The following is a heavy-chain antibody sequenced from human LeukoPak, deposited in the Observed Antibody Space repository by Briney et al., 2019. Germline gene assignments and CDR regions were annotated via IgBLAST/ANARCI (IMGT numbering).Heavy chain of an antibody. CDR3: ARVPSYYYYGMDV. Sequence: SETLSLTCAVYVGSFSGYYWSWIRQPPRKGLEWIGEINHSGSTNYNPSLKSRVTISVDTSKNQFSLKLSSVTAADTAVYYCARVPSYYYYGMDVWGQGTTVTVSS. V-gene: IGHV4-34*01. J-gene: IGHJ6*02. CDR1: VGSFSGYY. CDR2: INHSGST.